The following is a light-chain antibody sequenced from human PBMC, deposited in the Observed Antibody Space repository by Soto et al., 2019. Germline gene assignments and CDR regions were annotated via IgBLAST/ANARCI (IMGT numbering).Light chain of an antibody. J-gene: IGKJ3*01. CDR1: QSISSD. V-gene: IGKV1-39*01. CDR3: QQSYSTPQT. Sequence: DIQVTQSPSSLSASVGYRVTITCRASQSISSDLNWYQQKPGKAPKLLIYAASSLQSGVPSSVSASGSGTDFTITISSLQPEDFATYYCQQSYSTPQTFGPATKVDIK. CDR2: AAS.